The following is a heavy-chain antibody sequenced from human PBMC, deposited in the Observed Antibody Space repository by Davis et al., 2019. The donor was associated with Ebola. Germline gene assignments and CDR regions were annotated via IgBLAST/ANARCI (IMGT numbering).Heavy chain of an antibody. J-gene: IGHJ4*02. CDR3: ARGPGSL. Sequence: GESLKISCAASGFTFSSYAMSWVRQAPGKGLEWVSVISGSGGSTYYADSVKGRFTISRDNSKNTLYLQMNSLRTEDTAVYYCARGPGSLWGQGTLVTVSS. D-gene: IGHD1-26*01. CDR1: GFTFSSYA. V-gene: IGHV3-23*01. CDR2: ISGSGGST.